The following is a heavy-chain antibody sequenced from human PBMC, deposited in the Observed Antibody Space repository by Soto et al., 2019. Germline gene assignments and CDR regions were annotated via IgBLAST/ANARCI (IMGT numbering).Heavy chain of an antibody. CDR2: ISTSGGYI. CDR1: GFTFSGYT. D-gene: IGHD1-1*01. J-gene: IGHJ6*02. V-gene: IGHV3-21*01. CDR3: ARDAYRATTFTTDYSYHAMDV. Sequence: LRLSCAASGFTFSGYTVNWVRQAPGKGLEWVSSISTSGGYIFYADSVKGRFTISRDNAKNSLYLQLNSLRAEDTAVYYCARDAYRATTFTTDYSYHAMDVWGQGTTVTVSS.